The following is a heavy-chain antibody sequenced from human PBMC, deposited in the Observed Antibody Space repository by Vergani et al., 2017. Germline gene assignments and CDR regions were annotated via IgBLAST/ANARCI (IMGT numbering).Heavy chain of an antibody. CDR2: IYYSGST. D-gene: IGHD5-18*01. CDR3: ARLSFRSGYSYGYLSGVYYGMDV. Sequence: QLQLQESGPGLVKPSETLSLTCTVSGGSISSSSYYWGWIRQPPGKGLEWIGSIYYSGSTYYNPSLKSRVTISVDTSKNPFSLKLSSVTAADTAVYYCARLSFRSGYSYGYLSGVYYGMDVWGQGTTVTVSS. V-gene: IGHV4-39*01. CDR1: GGSISSSSYY. J-gene: IGHJ6*02.